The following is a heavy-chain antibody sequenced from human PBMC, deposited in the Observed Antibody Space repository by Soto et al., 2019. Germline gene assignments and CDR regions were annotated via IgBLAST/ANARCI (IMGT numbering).Heavy chain of an antibody. CDR2: ISYSGST. CDR1: GGSIISDY. Sequence: SETLSLTCTVSGGSIISDYWSWIRQPPGKGLEWIGYISYSGSTNYNPSLKSLVTISVDTSKNQFSLKLSSVNAADTAVYYCARVLSGSSLFDYWGQGTLVTVSS. J-gene: IGHJ4*02. D-gene: IGHD1-26*01. CDR3: ARVLSGSSLFDY. V-gene: IGHV4-59*01.